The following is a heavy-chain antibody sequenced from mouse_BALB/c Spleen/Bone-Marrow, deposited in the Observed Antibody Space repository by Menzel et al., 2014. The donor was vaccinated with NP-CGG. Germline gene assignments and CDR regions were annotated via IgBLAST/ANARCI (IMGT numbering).Heavy chain of an antibody. CDR1: GYTFTTYY. CDR2: IYPGNVNT. D-gene: IGHD2-14*01. CDR3: ARGGYDGAWFAY. Sequence: VQLVESGPELVKPGASVRISCKASGYTFTTYYMHWVKQRPGQGLEWIGWIYPGNVNTNYSEKFKGKATLTADKSSSTAYMQLSSLTSEDSAVYFCARGGYDGAWFAYWGQGTLVTVSA. V-gene: IGHV1S56*01. J-gene: IGHJ3*01.